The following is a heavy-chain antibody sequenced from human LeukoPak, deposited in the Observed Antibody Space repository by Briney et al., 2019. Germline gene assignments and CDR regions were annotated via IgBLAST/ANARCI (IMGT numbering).Heavy chain of an antibody. CDR3: ARQSRDYVWGSYRSLGMDV. V-gene: IGHV3-30-3*01. Sequence: GGSLRLSCAASGFTFSSYAMHWVRQAPGKGLEWVAVISYDGSNKYYADSVKGRFTISRDNSKSTLYLQMNSLRAEDTAVYYCARQSRDYVWGSYRSLGMDVWGQGTTVTVSS. CDR2: ISYDGSNK. D-gene: IGHD3-16*02. CDR1: GFTFSSYA. J-gene: IGHJ6*02.